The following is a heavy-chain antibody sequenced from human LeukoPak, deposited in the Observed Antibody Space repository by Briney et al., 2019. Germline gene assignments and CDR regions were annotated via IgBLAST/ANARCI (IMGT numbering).Heavy chain of an antibody. Sequence: ASVKVSCKVSGYTPTELSMHWVRQAPGKGLEWMGGFDPEDGETIDAQKFQGRVTMTEDTSTDAAYMELSSLRSEDTAIYYCATAANTYNWNYGRAFDIWGQGTMVTVSS. CDR1: GYTPTELS. CDR2: FDPEDGET. CDR3: ATAANTYNWNYGRAFDI. V-gene: IGHV1-24*01. D-gene: IGHD1-7*01. J-gene: IGHJ3*02.